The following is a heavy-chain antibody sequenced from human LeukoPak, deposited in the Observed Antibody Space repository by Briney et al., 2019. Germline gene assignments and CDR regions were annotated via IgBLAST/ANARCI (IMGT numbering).Heavy chain of an antibody. Sequence: GGSLRLSCAASGFTFSGYEMNWVRQAPGKGLEWVAVVTYDGNNKYYADSVKGRFTVSRDNSRNTVTLQMNSLRGEDTTVYYCARAPVRGAVAGVDYWGQGTLVTVSS. CDR3: ARAPVRGAVAGVDY. V-gene: IGHV3-30-3*01. D-gene: IGHD6-19*01. CDR2: VTYDGNNK. J-gene: IGHJ4*02. CDR1: GFTFSGYE.